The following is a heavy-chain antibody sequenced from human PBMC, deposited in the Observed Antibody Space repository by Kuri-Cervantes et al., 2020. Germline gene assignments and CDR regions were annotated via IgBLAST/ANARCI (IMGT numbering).Heavy chain of an antibody. CDR3: ARDRGFMFDY. V-gene: IGHV3-23*01. CDR1: GFTFSSYA. D-gene: IGHD3-16*01. J-gene: IGHJ4*02. Sequence: GGSLRLSCAASGFTFSSYAMSWVRQAPGKGLEWVSAISGSGGSTYYADSVKGRFTISRDNARASLYLQMNSLRAEDTAVYYCARDRGFMFDYCAQGTLVTVSS. CDR2: ISGSGGST.